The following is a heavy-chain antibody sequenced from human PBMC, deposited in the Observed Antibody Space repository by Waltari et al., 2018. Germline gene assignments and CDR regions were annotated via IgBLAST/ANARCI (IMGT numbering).Heavy chain of an antibody. CDR3: ARVPYYYGSGSMYYFDY. CDR1: GGSISSHY. J-gene: IGHJ4*02. V-gene: IGHV4-59*11. D-gene: IGHD3-10*01. Sequence: QVQLQESGPGLVKPSETLSLTCTVSGGSISSHYWSWILQPPGKGLEWIGYIYYSGSTNYNPSLKSRVTISVDTSKNQFSLKLSSVTAADTAVYYCARVPYYYGSGSMYYFDYWGQGTLVTVSS. CDR2: IYYSGST.